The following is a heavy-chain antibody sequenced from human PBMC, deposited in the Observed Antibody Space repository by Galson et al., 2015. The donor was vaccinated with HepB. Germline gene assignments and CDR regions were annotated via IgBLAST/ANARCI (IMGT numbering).Heavy chain of an antibody. CDR3: AKGTTVTTYPFDY. CDR1: GFTFSSYA. V-gene: IGHV3-23*01. D-gene: IGHD4-17*01. Sequence: SLRLSCAASGFTFSSYAMSWVRQAPGKGLEWVSAISGSGGSTYYADSVKGRFTISRDNSKNTLYLQMNSLRAEDTAVYYCAKGTTVTTYPFDYWGQGTLVTVSS. CDR2: ISGSGGST. J-gene: IGHJ4*02.